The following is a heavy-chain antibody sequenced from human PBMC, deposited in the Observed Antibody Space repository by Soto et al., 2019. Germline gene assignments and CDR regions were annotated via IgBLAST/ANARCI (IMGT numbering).Heavy chain of an antibody. CDR2: IWYDGSNK. CDR3: ACGGGSGSSFVGYYYYTLDV. V-gene: IGHV3-33*01. J-gene: IGHJ6*02. CDR1: GFTFSTYG. D-gene: IGHD1-26*01. Sequence: QVQLVEAGGGVVQPGRSLRLSCTASGFTFSTYGMHWVRQAPGKGLEWVTVIWYDGSNKYYADSVKGRFTISRDNSKNTLYLQMNSLRADDTAVYYCACGGGSGSSFVGYYYYTLDVWGQGTTVTVSS.